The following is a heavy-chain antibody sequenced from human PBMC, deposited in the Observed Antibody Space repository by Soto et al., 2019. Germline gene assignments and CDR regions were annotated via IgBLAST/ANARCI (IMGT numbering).Heavy chain of an antibody. D-gene: IGHD3-3*01. J-gene: IGHJ6*03. Sequence: SETLSLTCTVSGGSISSYYWSWIRQPPGKGLEWIGYIYYSGSTNYNPSLKSRVTISVDTSKNQFSLKLSSVTAADTAVYYRARSPAAYDFWSGYYRGSGYYYYYMDVWGKGTTVTVSS. V-gene: IGHV4-59*01. CDR2: IYYSGST. CDR1: GGSISSYY. CDR3: ARSPAAYDFWSGYYRGSGYYYYYMDV.